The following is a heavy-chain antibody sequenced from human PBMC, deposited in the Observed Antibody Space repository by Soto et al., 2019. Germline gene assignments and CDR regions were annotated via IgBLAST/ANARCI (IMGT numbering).Heavy chain of an antibody. D-gene: IGHD3-22*01. CDR1: GGTFSSYA. J-gene: IGHJ5*02. Sequence: QVQLVQSGAEVKKPGSSVKVSCKASGGTFSSYAISWVRQAPGQGLEWMGGIIPIFGTANYAQKFKGRVTITVDESTRTAYMELSSLRSEDTAVYYCARSPPLYDSSVYYYNWFDPWGQGTLVTVSS. CDR3: ARSPPLYDSSVYYYNWFDP. V-gene: IGHV1-69*01. CDR2: IIPIFGTA.